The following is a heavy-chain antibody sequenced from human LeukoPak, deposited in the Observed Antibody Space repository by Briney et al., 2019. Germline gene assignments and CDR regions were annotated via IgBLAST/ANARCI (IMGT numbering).Heavy chain of an antibody. D-gene: IGHD3-22*01. J-gene: IGHJ4*02. V-gene: IGHV1-46*04. Sequence: ASVKVSCKASGYTFTSYYMHWVRQAPGQGLEWMGIINPSGGRTNYAQRLQGRVTMTRDTSTSTVYMELSSLRSEDTAVYYCARDAWGWDNSDYYHPVNYFDYWGQGTLVTVSS. CDR3: ARDAWGWDNSDYYHPVNYFDY. CDR1: GYTFTSYY. CDR2: INPSGGRT.